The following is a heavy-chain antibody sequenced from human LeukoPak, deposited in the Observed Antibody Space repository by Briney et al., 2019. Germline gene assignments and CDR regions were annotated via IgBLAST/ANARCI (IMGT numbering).Heavy chain of an antibody. CDR1: GGSFSGYY. J-gene: IGHJ3*02. Sequence: SETLSLTCAVYGGSFSGYYWSWIRQPPGKGLEWIGEINHSGSTNYNPSLKSRVTISVDTSKNQFSLKLSSVTAADTAVYYCARRQMTTDLAFDTWGQGTMVTVSS. CDR3: ARRQMTTDLAFDT. D-gene: IGHD4-11*01. CDR2: INHSGST. V-gene: IGHV4-34*01.